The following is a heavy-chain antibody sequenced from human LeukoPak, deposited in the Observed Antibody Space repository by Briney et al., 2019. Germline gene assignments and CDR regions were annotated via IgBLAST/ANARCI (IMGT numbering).Heavy chain of an antibody. Sequence: GGSLRLSCAASGFTFSSYWMHWVRQAPGKGLVWVSRINSDGSSTSYADSVKSRFTISRDNAKNTLYLQMNSLRAEDTAVYYCARGAYFDWLLSYLDYWGQGTLVTVSS. CDR3: ARGAYFDWLLSYLDY. CDR2: INSDGSST. D-gene: IGHD3-9*01. CDR1: GFTFSSYW. J-gene: IGHJ4*02. V-gene: IGHV3-74*01.